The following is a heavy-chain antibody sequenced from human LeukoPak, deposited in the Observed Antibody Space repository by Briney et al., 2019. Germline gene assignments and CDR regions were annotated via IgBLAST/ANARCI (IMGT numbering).Heavy chain of an antibody. Sequence: SGTLSLTCAVSGGSIMTTNWWSWVRQPPGKGLEWIGEVHLSGATNYNPSLESRVSMSIDTSKNQMSLKLTSVTAADAAIYFCTRESGAFSPFGFWGQGTLVTVSS. CDR3: TRESGAFSPFGF. V-gene: IGHV4-4*02. CDR1: GGSIMTTNW. J-gene: IGHJ4*02. CDR2: VHLSGAT. D-gene: IGHD1-26*01.